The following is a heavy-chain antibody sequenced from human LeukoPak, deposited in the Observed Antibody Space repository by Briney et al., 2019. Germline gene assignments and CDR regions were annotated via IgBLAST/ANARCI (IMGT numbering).Heavy chain of an antibody. CDR3: ARGNDY. CDR1: GGSISSSY. CDR2: IYYSGSS. V-gene: IGHV4-59*08. Sequence: PSETLSLTCTVSGGSISSSYWSWLRQPPGKGLEWIGYIYYSGSSNYNPSLKSRVTISVDTSKNQVSLKLSSVTAADTAVYYCARGNDYWGQGTLVTVSS. J-gene: IGHJ4*02.